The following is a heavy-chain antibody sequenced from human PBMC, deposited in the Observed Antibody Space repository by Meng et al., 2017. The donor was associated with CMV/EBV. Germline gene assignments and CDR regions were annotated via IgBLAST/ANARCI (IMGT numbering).Heavy chain of an antibody. D-gene: IGHD5-18*01. CDR1: GGSFSGYY. V-gene: IGHV4-34*01. CDR2: INHSGST. J-gene: IGHJ6*02. CDR3: ARDQGRGYSYGRDYYGMDV. Sequence: GSLRLSCAVYGGSFSGYYWSWIRQPPGKGLEWIGEINHSGSTNYNPSLKSRVTISVDTSKNQFSLKLSSVTAADTAVYYCARDQGRGYSYGRDYYGMDVWGQGTTVTVSS.